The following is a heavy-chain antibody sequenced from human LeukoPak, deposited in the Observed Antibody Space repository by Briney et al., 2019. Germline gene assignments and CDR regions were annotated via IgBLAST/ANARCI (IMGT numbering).Heavy chain of an antibody. CDR3: AKGRITMVRGVADY. CDR1: GFTLSNYA. V-gene: IGHV3-23*01. J-gene: IGHJ4*02. CDR2: ISGSGGST. Sequence: GSLRLSCAASGFTLSNYAMRWGRQAPRKGLELGSTISGSGGSTYYADSVEGRFTISRDNSKNTLYLQMNSLRAEDTAVYYCAKGRITMVRGVADYWGQGTLVTVSS. D-gene: IGHD3-10*01.